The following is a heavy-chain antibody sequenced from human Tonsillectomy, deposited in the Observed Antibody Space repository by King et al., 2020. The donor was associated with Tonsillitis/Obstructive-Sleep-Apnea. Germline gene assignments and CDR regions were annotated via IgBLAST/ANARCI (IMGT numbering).Heavy chain of an antibody. CDR1: GGTFSSYA. V-gene: IGHV1-69*01. Sequence: VQLVESGAEVKKPGSSVKVSCKASGGTFSSYAISWVRQAPGQGLEWMGGIIPIFGTANYAQKFQGRVTITADESTSTAYMELSSLRSEDTAVYYCARTLVVAATPPYYYYYMDVWGKGTTVTVSS. J-gene: IGHJ6*03. CDR3: ARTLVVAATPPYYYYYMDV. D-gene: IGHD2-15*01. CDR2: IIPIFGTA.